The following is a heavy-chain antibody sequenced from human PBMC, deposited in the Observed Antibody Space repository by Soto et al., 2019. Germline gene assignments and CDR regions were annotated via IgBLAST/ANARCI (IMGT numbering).Heavy chain of an antibody. CDR1: GGSISSYY. J-gene: IGHJ6*02. Sequence: PSETLSLTCTVSGGSISSYYRSWIRQPAGKGLEWIGRIYTSGSTNYNPSLKSRVTMSVDTSKNQFSLKLSSVTAADTAVYYCARDFNDYVWGSYRPYYYYGMDVWGQGTTVTVSS. CDR3: ARDFNDYVWGSYRPYYYYGMDV. D-gene: IGHD3-16*02. CDR2: IYTSGST. V-gene: IGHV4-4*07.